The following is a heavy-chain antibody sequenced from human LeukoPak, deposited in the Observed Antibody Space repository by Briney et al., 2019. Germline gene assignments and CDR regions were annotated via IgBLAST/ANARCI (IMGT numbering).Heavy chain of an antibody. V-gene: IGHV4-31*03. CDR1: GGSISSGGYY. D-gene: IGHD6-13*01. J-gene: IGHJ4*02. Sequence: KSSQTLSLTCTVCGGSISSGGYYWSWIRQHPGKGLEWIGYIYYSGSTYYNPSLKSRVTISVDTSKNQFSLKLSPVTAADTAVYYCARDSSWSDYYFDYWGQGTLVTVSS. CDR3: ARDSSWSDYYFDY. CDR2: IYYSGST.